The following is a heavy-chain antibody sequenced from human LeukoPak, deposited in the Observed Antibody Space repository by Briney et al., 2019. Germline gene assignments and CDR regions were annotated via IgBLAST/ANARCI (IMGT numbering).Heavy chain of an antibody. CDR2: INSDGSAT. V-gene: IGHV3-74*01. CDR3: ARGTAGYHSSYFDY. CDR1: GFTFSSPW. Sequence: GGSLRLSCAASGFTFSSPWMHWVRQAPGKGLVWVSRINSDGSATAYADSVKGRLTISRDNAENTLYLQMNSLRAVDTAVYYCARGTAGYHSSYFDYWGQGTLVTVSS. J-gene: IGHJ4*02. D-gene: IGHD3-16*02.